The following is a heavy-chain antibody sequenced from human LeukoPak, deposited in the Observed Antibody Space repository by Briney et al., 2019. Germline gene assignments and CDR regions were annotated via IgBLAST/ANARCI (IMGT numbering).Heavy chain of an antibody. D-gene: IGHD3-9*01. V-gene: IGHV3-33*06. Sequence: PGGSLRLSCAASGFTFSSYGMHWVRQAPGKGLEWVAVIWYDGSKKYYADSVKGRFTISRDNSKNTLYLQMNSLRAEDTAVYYCAKNKDILTGYYYMDVWGKGTTVTVSS. CDR1: GFTFSSYG. CDR2: IWYDGSKK. J-gene: IGHJ6*03. CDR3: AKNKDILTGYYYMDV.